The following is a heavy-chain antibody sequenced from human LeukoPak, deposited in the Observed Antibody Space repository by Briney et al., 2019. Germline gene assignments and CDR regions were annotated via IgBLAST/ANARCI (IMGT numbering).Heavy chain of an antibody. CDR1: GFTFDDYA. V-gene: IGHV3-9*01. CDR3: AELGITMIGGV. CDR2: VSWNSATI. Sequence: PGRSLRLSCAASGFTFDDYAMHWVRQAPGKGLDWVSGVSWNSATIAYADSVKGRFTISRDNAKNSLYLQMNSLRAEDTAVYYCAELGITMIGGVWGKGTTVTISS. D-gene: IGHD3-10*02. J-gene: IGHJ6*03.